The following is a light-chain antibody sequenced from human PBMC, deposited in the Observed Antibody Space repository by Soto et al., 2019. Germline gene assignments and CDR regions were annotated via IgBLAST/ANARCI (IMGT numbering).Light chain of an antibody. CDR1: QSVSYTY. CDR2: GAS. V-gene: IGKV3-20*01. J-gene: IGKJ1*01. CDR3: QQYDSSPWT. Sequence: EIVLTRSPGTLSLSPGERATLSCRASQSVSYTYLAWYQQKPGQPPSLLIYGASFKATGIPDRFSGSGSGTDFTLTISRLEPEDFAIYYCQQYDSSPWTFGQGTKVDIK.